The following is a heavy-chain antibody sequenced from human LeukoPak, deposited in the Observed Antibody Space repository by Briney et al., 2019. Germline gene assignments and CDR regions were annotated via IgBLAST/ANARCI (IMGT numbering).Heavy chain of an antibody. CDR3: TRDQTPYY. CDR1: GFTFGDYA. V-gene: IGHV3-49*04. Sequence: GGSLRLSYTGSGFTFGDYAMTWVRQAPGKGLEWVGFIRSKIYGGTPEYAASVKGRFTISRDDSKGVAYLQMDSLTTEDTAVYYCTRDQTPYYWGQGTLVTVSS. J-gene: IGHJ4*02. CDR2: IRSKIYGGTP.